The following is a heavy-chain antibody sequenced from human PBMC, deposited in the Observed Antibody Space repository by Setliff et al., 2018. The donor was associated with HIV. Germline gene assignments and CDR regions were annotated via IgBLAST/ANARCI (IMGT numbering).Heavy chain of an antibody. D-gene: IGHD4-17*01. CDR1: GGSISSGSYY. J-gene: IGHJ3*02. Sequence: SETLSLPCTASGGSISSGSYYWTWIRQPAGKGLEWIGHIYTGGTTNYNPPLKSRVSISADMSKNHFSLNLSSVTAADTAVYYCCRSMTTVLEDAFDIWGQGAMVTVSS. CDR2: IYTGGTT. V-gene: IGHV4-61*09. CDR3: CRSMTTVLEDAFDI.